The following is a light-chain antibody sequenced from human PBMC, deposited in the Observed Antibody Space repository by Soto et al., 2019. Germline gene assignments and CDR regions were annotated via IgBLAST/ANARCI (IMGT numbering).Light chain of an antibody. CDR1: QSIRHY. CDR2: GAS. CDR3: QQYNSYT. Sequence: DIQMTQSPPTLSASVGDRVTITCRASQSIRHYLAWYQQMPGKAPKLLIYGASTLQSGVPSRFSGSGSGTEFTLTISSLQPDDFATYYCQQYNSYTFGQGTK. V-gene: IGKV1-5*01. J-gene: IGKJ2*01.